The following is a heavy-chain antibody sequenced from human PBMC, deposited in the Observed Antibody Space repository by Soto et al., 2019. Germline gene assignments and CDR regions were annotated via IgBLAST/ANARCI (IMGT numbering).Heavy chain of an antibody. Sequence: QVQLQESGPGLVKPSGTLSLTCAVSGGSIRSSNWWSWVRQPPGKGLEWIGEIYHSGRTNYNPSLVSRVTIEVDKSKNQFSLNLSSLTAADTAVYYCAKDIYYFAYWGQGILVTVSS. CDR2: IYHSGRT. V-gene: IGHV4-4*02. D-gene: IGHD2-21*01. CDR1: GGSIRSSNW. CDR3: AKDIYYFAY. J-gene: IGHJ4*02.